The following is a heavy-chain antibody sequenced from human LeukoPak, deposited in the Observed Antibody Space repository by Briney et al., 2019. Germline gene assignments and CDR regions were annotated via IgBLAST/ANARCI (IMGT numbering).Heavy chain of an antibody. CDR1: GDSISSSSYY. CDR2: IFYSGST. V-gene: IGHV4-39*01. Sequence: SETLSLTCIVSGDSISSSSYYWGWIRQPPGKGLEWIGTIFYSGSTFYNPSLKSRVTISVDTSKNQFSLKLSSVTAADTAVYYCARQERGPGSPADYWGQGTLVTVSP. J-gene: IGHJ4*02. D-gene: IGHD6-25*01. CDR3: ARQERGPGSPADY.